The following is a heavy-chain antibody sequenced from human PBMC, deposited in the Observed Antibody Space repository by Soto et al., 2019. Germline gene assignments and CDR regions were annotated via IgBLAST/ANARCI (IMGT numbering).Heavy chain of an antibody. V-gene: IGHV1-2*04. CDR1: GYTFTGYY. D-gene: IGHD3-10*01. Sequence: ASVKVSCKASGYTFTGYYMHWVRQAPGQGLEWMGWINPNSGGNNYAQKFQGWVTMTGDTAISTAYMERGRLRSDDTAVYYCARDAARGLDARLRGDYYDDGMDVWGQGTTVTVSS. CDR2: INPNSGGN. J-gene: IGHJ6*02. CDR3: ARDAARGLDARLRGDYYDDGMDV.